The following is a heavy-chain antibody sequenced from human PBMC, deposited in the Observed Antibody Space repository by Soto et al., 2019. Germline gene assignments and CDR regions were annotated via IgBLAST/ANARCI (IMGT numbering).Heavy chain of an antibody. CDR1: GYSFSSFW. V-gene: IGHV5-51*01. CDR2: AQPGHSDT. J-gene: IGHJ4*02. D-gene: IGHD6-13*01. CDR3: ERHGYSSSWYPDH. Sequence: XESLKLSWQSSGYSFSSFWIGWVRQMPGKGLEWMGIAQPGHSDTRYSPSFQGHVTISADESTNTAYLQWSSLRASDTAMYFCERHGYSSSWYPDHWGQGTLVTVSS.